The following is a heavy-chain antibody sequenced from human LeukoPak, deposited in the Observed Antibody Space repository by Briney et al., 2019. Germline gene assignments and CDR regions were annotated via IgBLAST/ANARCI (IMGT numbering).Heavy chain of an antibody. V-gene: IGHV4-4*02. CDR3: ARNRDGYNSFDY. CDR1: GDSVTSSNW. Sequence: SETLSLTCAVSGDSVTSSNWWSWVRQPPGKGLEWIGEIYHSGATNYNPSLRSRVTISVDTSKNHFSLKLSSVTAADTAVYYCARNRDGYNSFDYWGQGTLVTVSS. D-gene: IGHD5-24*01. J-gene: IGHJ4*02. CDR2: IYHSGAT.